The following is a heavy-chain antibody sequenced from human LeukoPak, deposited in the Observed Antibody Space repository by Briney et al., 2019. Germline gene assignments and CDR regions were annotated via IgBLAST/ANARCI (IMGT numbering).Heavy chain of an antibody. J-gene: IGHJ4*02. CDR3: ARDGYSSSSFTPFDY. CDR2: IIPIFGTA. Sequence: SVTVSCKASGGTFSSYAISWVRQAPGQGLEWMGGIIPIFGTANYAQKFQGRVTIIADEPTSTAYLELSSLRSEDTAVFYCARDGYSSSSFTPFDYWGQGTLVTVSS. CDR1: GGTFSSYA. D-gene: IGHD6-6*01. V-gene: IGHV1-69*13.